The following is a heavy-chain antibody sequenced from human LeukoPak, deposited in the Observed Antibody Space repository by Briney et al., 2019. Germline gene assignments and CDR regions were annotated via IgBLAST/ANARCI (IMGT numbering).Heavy chain of an antibody. V-gene: IGHV3-48*02. CDR2: ISSSSSTI. D-gene: IGHD3-10*01. CDR3: CRVRGAITKDWFDP. Sequence: GGSLRLSCAASGFTFSSYAMSWVRQAPGKGLEWVSYISSSSSTIYYADSVKGRFTISRDNAKNSLYLQMNSLRDEDTAVYYCCRVRGAITKDWFDPWGQGTLVTVSS. J-gene: IGHJ5*02. CDR1: GFTFSSYA.